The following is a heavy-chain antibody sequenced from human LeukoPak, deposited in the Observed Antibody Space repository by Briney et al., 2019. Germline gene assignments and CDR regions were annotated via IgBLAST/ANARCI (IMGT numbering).Heavy chain of an antibody. J-gene: IGHJ4*02. Sequence: PSQTLSLTCTVSGGSISSGGYYWSWIRQPPGKGLEWIGEINHSGSTNYNPSLKSRVTISVDTSKNQFSLKLSSVTAADTAVYYCASSDYGDYPLDYWGQGTLVTVSS. CDR2: INHSGST. D-gene: IGHD4-17*01. CDR1: GGSISSGGYY. CDR3: ASSDYGDYPLDY. V-gene: IGHV4-30-2*01.